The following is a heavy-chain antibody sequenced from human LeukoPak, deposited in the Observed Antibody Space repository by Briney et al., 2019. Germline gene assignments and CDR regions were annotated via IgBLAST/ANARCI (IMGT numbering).Heavy chain of an antibody. V-gene: IGHV1-2*02. D-gene: IGHD1-1*01. CDR2: INPNSGGT. CDR1: GYTFTGYY. CDR3: ARARILGTNWFDP. Sequence: SVKVSCKASGYTFTGYYMHWVGQAPGQGVEGMGLINPNSGGTNYAQKFQGTVPITRHTSISTAYMELSRLRSDDTAVYYCARARILGTNWFDPWGQGTLVTVSS. J-gene: IGHJ5*02.